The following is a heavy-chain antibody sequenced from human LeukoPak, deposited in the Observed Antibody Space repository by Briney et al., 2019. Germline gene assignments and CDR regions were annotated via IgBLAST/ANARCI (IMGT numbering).Heavy chain of an antibody. CDR2: IYYSGST. V-gene: IGHV4-39*07. Sequence: SETLSLTCTVSSGSISTSNYYWGWIRQPPGKGLEWIGSIYYSGSTYYNPSLKSRVTISVDTSKNQFSLKLSSVTAADTAVYYCARHHYYDSSGLPLLGFDYWGQGTLVTVSS. J-gene: IGHJ4*02. CDR1: SGSISTSNYY. D-gene: IGHD3-22*01. CDR3: ARHHYYDSSGLPLLGFDY.